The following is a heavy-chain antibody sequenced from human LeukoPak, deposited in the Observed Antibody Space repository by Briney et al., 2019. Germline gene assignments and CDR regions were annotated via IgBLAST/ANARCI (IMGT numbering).Heavy chain of an antibody. D-gene: IGHD1-26*01. CDR3: AKDLVAVGSYFGDYFDY. V-gene: IGHV3-30*18. Sequence: GGSLRLSCAASGFTFSSYGIHWVRQAPGKGLEWVAVISYDGSIKYYADSVKGRFTISRDNSKNTLYLQMNSLRAEDTAFYYCAKDLVAVGSYFGDYFDYWGQGTLVTVSS. J-gene: IGHJ4*02. CDR1: GFTFSSYG. CDR2: ISYDGSIK.